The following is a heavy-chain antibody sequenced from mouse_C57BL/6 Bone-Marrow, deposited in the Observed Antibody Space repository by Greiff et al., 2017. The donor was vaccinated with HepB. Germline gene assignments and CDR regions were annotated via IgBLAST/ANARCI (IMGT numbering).Heavy chain of an antibody. V-gene: IGHV5-9*01. CDR2: ISGGGGNT. Sequence: DVQLQESGGGLVKPGGSLKLSCAASGFTFSSYTMSWVRQTPEKRLEWVATISGGGGNTYYPDSVKGRFTISRDNAKNTLYLQMSSLRSEDTALYYCARLTLLRFAYWGQGTLVTVSA. D-gene: IGHD1-2*01. CDR1: GFTFSSYT. J-gene: IGHJ3*01. CDR3: ARLTLLRFAY.